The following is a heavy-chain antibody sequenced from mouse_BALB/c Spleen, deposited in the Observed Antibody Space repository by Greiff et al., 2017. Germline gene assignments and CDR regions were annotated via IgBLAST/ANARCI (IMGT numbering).Heavy chain of an antibody. CDR3: ARDYGNYGWYFDV. CDR2: IDPANGNT. D-gene: IGHD2-1*01. J-gene: IGHJ1*01. Sequence: EVQLQQSGAELVKPGASVKLSCTASGFNIKDTYMHWVKQRPEQGLEWIGRIDPANGNTKYDPKFQGKATITADTSSNTAYLQLSSLTSEDTAVYYGARDYGNYGWYFDVWGAGTTVTGAS. V-gene: IGHV14-3*02. CDR1: GFNIKDTY.